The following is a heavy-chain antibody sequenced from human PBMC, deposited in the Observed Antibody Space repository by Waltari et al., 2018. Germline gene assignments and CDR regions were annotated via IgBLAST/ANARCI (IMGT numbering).Heavy chain of an antibody. V-gene: IGHV4-34*01. D-gene: IGHD5-18*01. CDR2: INHSGST. CDR3: ARGNVDTAISY. Sequence: QVQLQQWGAGLLKPSETLSLTCAVYGGSFSGYYGSWIRQPPGKGLEWIGEINHSGSTNYNPSLKSRVTISVDTSKNQFSLKLSSVTAADTAVYYCARGNVDTAISYWGQGTLVTVSS. J-gene: IGHJ4*02. CDR1: GGSFSGYY.